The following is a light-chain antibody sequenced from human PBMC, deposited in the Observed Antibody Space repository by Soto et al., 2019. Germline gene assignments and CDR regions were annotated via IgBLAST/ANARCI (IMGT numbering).Light chain of an antibody. CDR1: SSNIGRYS. CDR2: ENS. J-gene: IGLJ3*02. V-gene: IGLV1-51*02. CDR3: GTWDSSLNVV. Sequence: QSVLTQPPSVSAAPGQKVTISCSGGSSNIGRYSLSWYQQLPGTAPKLLIYENSKRPSGIPDRFSGSKSGTSGTLGITGLQPGDEADYYCGTWDSSLNVVFGGGTKVTVL.